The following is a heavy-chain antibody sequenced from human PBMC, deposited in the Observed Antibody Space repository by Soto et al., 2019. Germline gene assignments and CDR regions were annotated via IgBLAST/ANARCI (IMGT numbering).Heavy chain of an antibody. D-gene: IGHD1-7*01. Sequence: ETLSLTCNVSAGSITSYYWSWLRQPPGKGLEWIGYIYYSGTTNYNPSLKSRLTISVDQSKKQLSLKLSSVTAADTAVYYCARNSSGNYNWFGPWGQGTLVT. CDR3: ARNSSGNYNWFGP. V-gene: IGHV4-59*08. CDR2: IYYSGTT. CDR1: AGSITSYY. J-gene: IGHJ5*02.